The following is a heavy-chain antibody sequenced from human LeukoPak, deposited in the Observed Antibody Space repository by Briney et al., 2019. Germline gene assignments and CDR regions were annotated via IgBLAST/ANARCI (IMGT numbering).Heavy chain of an antibody. CDR2: IRSKANSYAT. CDR3: TRGREYTYGIDY. Sequence: GGSLRLSCAASGFSFSGSEMHWVRQAAGKGREWVGRIRSKANSYATAYATSVKGRFTISRDDSKNTAYLQMNSLKTEDTAVYYCTRGREYTYGIDYWGQGTLVTVSS. D-gene: IGHD5-18*01. CDR1: GFSFSGSE. V-gene: IGHV3-73*01. J-gene: IGHJ4*02.